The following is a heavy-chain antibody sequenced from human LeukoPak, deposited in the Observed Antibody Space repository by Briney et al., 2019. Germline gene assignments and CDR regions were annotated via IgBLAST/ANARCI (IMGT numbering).Heavy chain of an antibody. CDR1: GFTFSSYA. V-gene: IGHV3-23*01. CDR2: ISGSGGST. D-gene: IGHD3-10*01. Sequence: GGSLRLSCAASGFTFSSYAMSWVRQAPGKGLEWVSAISGSGGSTYCADSVKGRFTISRDNSKNTLYLQMNSLRAEDTAVYYCAKDTGLLWFGELLSSAFDYWGQGTLDTVSS. CDR3: AKDTGLLWFGELLSSAFDY. J-gene: IGHJ4*02.